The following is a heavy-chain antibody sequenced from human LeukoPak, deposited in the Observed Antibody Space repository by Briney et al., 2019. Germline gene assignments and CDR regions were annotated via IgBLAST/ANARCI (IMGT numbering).Heavy chain of an antibody. Sequence: GGSLRLSCAASGFTFSSYEMNWVRQAQGKGLEWVSYTSSSGSTIYYADSVKGRFTISRDNAKNSLYLQMNSLRAEDTAVYYCARGDAGYSYGYWFDPWGQGTLVTVSS. J-gene: IGHJ5*02. CDR3: ARGDAGYSYGYWFDP. CDR1: GFTFSSYE. CDR2: TSSSGSTI. D-gene: IGHD5-18*01. V-gene: IGHV3-48*03.